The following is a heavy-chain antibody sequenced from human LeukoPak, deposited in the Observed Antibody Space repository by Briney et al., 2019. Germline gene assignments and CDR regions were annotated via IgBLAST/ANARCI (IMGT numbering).Heavy chain of an antibody. V-gene: IGHV3-7*01. D-gene: IGHD5-18*01. CDR3: AREGYSYLVYYFDY. Sequence: PGGSLRLSCAASGFTFSNYWMSWVRQAPGKGLEWVANIKQDGSEKYYVDSVKGRFTISRDNAKNSLFLHMNSLRAEDTAVYYCAREGYSYLVYYFDYWGQGTLVTVSS. CDR1: GFTFSNYW. J-gene: IGHJ4*02. CDR2: IKQDGSEK.